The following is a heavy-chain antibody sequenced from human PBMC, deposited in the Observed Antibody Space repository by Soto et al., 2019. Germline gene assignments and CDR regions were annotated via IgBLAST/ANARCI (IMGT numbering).Heavy chain of an antibody. Sequence: PEKLPLTYAVSGESVSSKSAAWYWVRESPSRGLEWLGRTYYRSKCYNDYAVSVKSRITINPDTYNNQFSLQLNSVTPEDTAVYYCARACLWQLLPNYYSMDFRGQGISVSVSS. V-gene: IGHV6-1*01. D-gene: IGHD6-19*01. CDR3: ARACLWQLLPNYYSMDF. CDR2: TYYRSKCYN. J-gene: IGHJ6*02. CDR1: GESVSSKSAA.